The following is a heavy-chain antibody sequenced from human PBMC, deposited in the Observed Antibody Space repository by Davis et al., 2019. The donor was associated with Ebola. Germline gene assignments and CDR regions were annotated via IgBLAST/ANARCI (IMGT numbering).Heavy chain of an antibody. D-gene: IGHD3-16*01. V-gene: IGHV3-23*01. CDR2: ISGSGGST. Sequence: GESLKISCAASGFTFSSYAMSWVRQAPGKGLEWVSAISGSGGSTYYADSVKGRFTISRDNSKNTLYLQMNSLRAEDTAVYYCAKGGTAVAFDIWGQGTMVTVSS. J-gene: IGHJ3*02. CDR1: GFTFSSYA. CDR3: AKGGTAVAFDI.